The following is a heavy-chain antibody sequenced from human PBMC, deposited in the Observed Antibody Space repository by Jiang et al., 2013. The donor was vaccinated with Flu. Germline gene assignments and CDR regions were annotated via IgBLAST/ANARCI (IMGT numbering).Heavy chain of an antibody. CDR3: AKDPDYDFWSGPTTTFHS. CDR2: ISWTSETI. V-gene: IGHV3-9*01. Sequence: EVQLVESGGNLVQPGRSLTLSCAGSGFSFDDYAMHWVRQPPGRGLEWVSGISWTSETIGYADSVKGRFTVSRDNAKNSLYVQIHSLRVEDTAVYYCAKDPDYDFWSGPTTTFHSWGQGTLVTVSP. CDR1: GFSFDDYA. J-gene: IGHJ4*02. D-gene: IGHD3-3*01.